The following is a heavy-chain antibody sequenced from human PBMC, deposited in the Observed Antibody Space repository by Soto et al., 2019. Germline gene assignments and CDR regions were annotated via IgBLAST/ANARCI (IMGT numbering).Heavy chain of an antibody. Sequence: PSVILSVRCTVADGTSRSRIDYWSWKRPPPGKGLEWIGNIYYSGSTNYNPSLKSRVTISVDTSKNQFSLKLSSVTAADTAVYYCARTGIAAAGMWDFDYWGQGTLVTVSS. CDR3: ARTGIAAAGMWDFDY. V-gene: IGHV4-61*01. CDR1: DGTSRSRIDY. J-gene: IGHJ4*02. D-gene: IGHD6-13*01. CDR2: IYYSGST.